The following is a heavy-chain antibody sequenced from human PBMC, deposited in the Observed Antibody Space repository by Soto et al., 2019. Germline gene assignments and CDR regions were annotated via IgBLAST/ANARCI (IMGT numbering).Heavy chain of an antibody. CDR2: ISYDGSNK. CDR1: GFTFSSYA. J-gene: IGHJ3*02. D-gene: IGHD3-3*01. Sequence: LGGSLRLSCAASGFTFSSYAMHWVRQAPGKGLEWVAVISYDGSNKYYADSVKGRFNISRDNYKDKLYLQMNSLRAEETAVYYCARGGVYDFWSPDDFDIWGQGPMVTVS. CDR3: ARGGVYDFWSPDDFDI. V-gene: IGHV3-30-3*01.